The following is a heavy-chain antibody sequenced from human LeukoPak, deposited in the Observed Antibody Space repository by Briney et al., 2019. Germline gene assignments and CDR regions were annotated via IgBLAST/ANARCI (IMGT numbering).Heavy chain of an antibody. CDR3: AKERGSSWYRDYYFDY. D-gene: IGHD6-13*01. Sequence: GGSLRLSCAASGFTFSSYGMHWVRQAPGKGLEWVAVISFDGSNKYYADSVEGRFTISRDNSKNTLYLQMNSLRAEDTAVYYCAKERGSSWYRDYYFDYWGQGTLVTVSS. J-gene: IGHJ4*02. CDR1: GFTFSSYG. CDR2: ISFDGSNK. V-gene: IGHV3-30*18.